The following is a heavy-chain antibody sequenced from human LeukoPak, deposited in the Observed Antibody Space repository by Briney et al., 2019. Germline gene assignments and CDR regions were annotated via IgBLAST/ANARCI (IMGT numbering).Heavy chain of an antibody. V-gene: IGHV3-48*03. CDR2: LSRSGNTI. Sequence: PGGSLRLSCAGSGFTFSSYEMNWVRQAPGKGLQWVSYLSRSGNTIYYADSVKGRFTISRDKAGNSLFLQMNSLSAEDTAVYYCARRLPTYGMDVWGQGTTVTVSS. CDR3: ARRLPTYGMDV. D-gene: IGHD2-21*02. J-gene: IGHJ6*02. CDR1: GFTFSSYE.